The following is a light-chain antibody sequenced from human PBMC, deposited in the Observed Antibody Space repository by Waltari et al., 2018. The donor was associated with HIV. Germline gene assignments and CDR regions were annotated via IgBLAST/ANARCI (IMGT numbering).Light chain of an antibody. CDR3: QTTDRNGVVA. J-gene: IGLJ2*01. CDR1: ALPRQY. Sequence: SSALTQTPSVSVSPGQTATITCSGEALPRQYAHWYHQREGQAPLLVILQDNKRPSGRPERFSASSSGTVLTLTISGVQTEDEGDYYCQTTDRNGVVAFGGGTKVTVL. CDR2: QDN. V-gene: IGLV3-25*03.